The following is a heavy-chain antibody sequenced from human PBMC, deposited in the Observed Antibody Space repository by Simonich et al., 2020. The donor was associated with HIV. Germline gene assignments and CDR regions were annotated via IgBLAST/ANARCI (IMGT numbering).Heavy chain of an antibody. CDR2: IKEDGSGK. J-gene: IGHJ3*02. CDR1: GFTFSSYW. CDR3: ASSRYIASYDI. D-gene: IGHD1-26*01. Sequence: EVQLVESGGGLVQPGGSLRLSCAASGFTFSSYWMSRVRQAPGRGLEWVATIKEDGSGKYYVDSVKGRFTISRDNAKNSLYLQMNSLRGEDTAVYYCASSRYIASYDIWGQGTMVTVSS. V-gene: IGHV3-7*01.